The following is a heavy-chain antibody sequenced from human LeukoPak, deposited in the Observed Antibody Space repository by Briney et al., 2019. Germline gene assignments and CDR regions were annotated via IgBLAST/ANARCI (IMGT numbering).Heavy chain of an antibody. D-gene: IGHD3-3*01. Sequence: SVKVSCKASGFTFTSSAMQWVRQARGQRLEWIGWIVVGSGNTNYAQKFQERVTITRDMSTSTAYMELSSLRAEDTAVYYCARDFGRITIGEVDYWGQGTLVTVSS. J-gene: IGHJ4*02. V-gene: IGHV1-58*02. CDR2: IVVGSGNT. CDR1: GFTFTSSA. CDR3: ARDFGRITIGEVDY.